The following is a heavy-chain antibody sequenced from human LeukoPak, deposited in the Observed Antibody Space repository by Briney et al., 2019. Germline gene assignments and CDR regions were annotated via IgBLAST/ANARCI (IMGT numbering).Heavy chain of an antibody. V-gene: IGHV1-18*01. CDR2: ISAYNGNT. J-gene: IGHJ6*03. CDR1: GYTFTSYG. Sequence: ASVKVSCKASGYTFTSYGISWVRQAPGQGLEWMGWISAYNGNTNYAQKLQGRVTMTTDTSTSTAYMELRSLRSDDTAVYYCARLSGYISGRELYYYYYYYMAVWGKGTTVTVSS. CDR3: ARLSGYISGRELYYYYYYYMAV. D-gene: IGHD6-19*01.